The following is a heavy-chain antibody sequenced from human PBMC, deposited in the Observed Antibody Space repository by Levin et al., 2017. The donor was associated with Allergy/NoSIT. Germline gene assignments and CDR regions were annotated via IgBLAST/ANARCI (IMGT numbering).Heavy chain of an antibody. CDR3: ARDYWTYTGTRDGTDV. J-gene: IGHJ6*02. CDR1: GFTFSDYA. CDR2: ISYNGNIK. D-gene: IGHD1-1*01. V-gene: IGHV3-30*04. Sequence: SCVASGFTFSDYAMHWARQAPGRGLEWVAVISYNGNIKYNADSVQGRFTISRSNSNNTLYLQMNSLRVEDTGVYYCARDYWTYTGTRDGTDVRGQGTTVTVSS.